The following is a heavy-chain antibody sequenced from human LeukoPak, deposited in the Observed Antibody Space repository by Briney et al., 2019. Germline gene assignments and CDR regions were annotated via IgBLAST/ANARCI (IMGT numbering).Heavy chain of an antibody. CDR2: IYYSGST. V-gene: IGHV4-59*08. CDR3: ATLGASSIAARGLDY. CDR1: GGSISSYY. Sequence: SETLSLTCTVSGGSISSYYWSWIRQPPGKGLEWIGYIYYSGSTNYNPSLKSRVTISVDTSKNQFSLKLSSVTAADTAVYYCATLGASSIAARGLDYWGQGTLVTVSS. D-gene: IGHD6-6*01. J-gene: IGHJ4*02.